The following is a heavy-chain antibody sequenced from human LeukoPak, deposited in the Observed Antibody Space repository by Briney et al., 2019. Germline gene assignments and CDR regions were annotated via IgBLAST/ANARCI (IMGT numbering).Heavy chain of an antibody. Sequence: GGSLRLSCAASGFTFSNCYMNWVRQAPGKGLEWVSSISSSSTYIYYADSVKGRFTISRDNAKNSLYLQMNSLRAEDTAVYYCARARSSDTAMVHFDYWGQGTLVTVSS. J-gene: IGHJ4*02. CDR2: ISSSSTYI. CDR3: ARARSSDTAMVHFDY. CDR1: GFTFSNCY. D-gene: IGHD5-18*01. V-gene: IGHV3-21*01.